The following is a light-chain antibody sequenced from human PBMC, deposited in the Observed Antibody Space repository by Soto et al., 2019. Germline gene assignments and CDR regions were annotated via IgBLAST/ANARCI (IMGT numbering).Light chain of an antibody. CDR3: QQSYYKHPHI. J-gene: IGKJ2*01. Sequence: DVQMTQSPSSLSASIGDRVTITCRASESISRFLNWYQQKPGKAPKLLIYAATTLESGVPSRFSGSGSGTDFSLTITSLQPDDFATYYCQQSYYKHPHIFGQWTKVDI. V-gene: IGKV1-39*01. CDR1: ESISRF. CDR2: AAT.